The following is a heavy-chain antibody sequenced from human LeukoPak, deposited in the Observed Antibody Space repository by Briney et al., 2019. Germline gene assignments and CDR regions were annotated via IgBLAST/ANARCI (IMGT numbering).Heavy chain of an antibody. CDR1: GGSISSNSYY. J-gene: IGHJ4*02. V-gene: IGHV4-39*01. CDR2: MHYSGST. Sequence: PSEALSLACTVSGGSISSNSYYWGWIRQPPGKGLEWIGSMHYSGSTYYNPSPKSRVTISVDTSKNQFSLKLSSVTAADTAVYYCARGGFRGVIVYFDYWGQGTLITVSS. D-gene: IGHD3-10*01. CDR3: ARGGFRGVIVYFDY.